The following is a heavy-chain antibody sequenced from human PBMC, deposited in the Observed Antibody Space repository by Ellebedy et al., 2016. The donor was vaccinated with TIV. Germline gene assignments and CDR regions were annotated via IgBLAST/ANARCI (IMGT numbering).Heavy chain of an antibody. J-gene: IGHJ4*02. CDR2: ITGSGDRI. D-gene: IGHD3-10*02. V-gene: IGHV3-23*01. CDR1: GFTFSSHA. Sequence: GESLEISXSASGFTFSSHAMSWVRQAPGKGLEWVSGITGSGDRIHYADSVKGRFTISRDNSKNTLYVQMNNLRAEDTAVYYCAKGDGRGSFSELHYWGQGTLVTVSS. CDR3: AKGDGRGSFSELHY.